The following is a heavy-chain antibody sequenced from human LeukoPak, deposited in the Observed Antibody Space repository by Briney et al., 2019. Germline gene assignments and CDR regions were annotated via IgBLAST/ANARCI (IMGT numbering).Heavy chain of an antibody. J-gene: IGHJ6*02. CDR3: AREPQVVVPAAGPGRYERLVSIAYYGMDV. CDR2: ISAYNGNT. V-gene: IGHV1-18*01. Sequence: ASVKVSCKASGYTFTSYGISWVRQAPGQGLEWMGWISAYNGNTNYAQKLQGRVTMTTDTSTSTAYMELRSLRSDDTAVYYCAREPQVVVPAAGPGRYERLVSIAYYGMDVWGQGTTVTVSS. D-gene: IGHD2-2*01. CDR1: GYTFTSYG.